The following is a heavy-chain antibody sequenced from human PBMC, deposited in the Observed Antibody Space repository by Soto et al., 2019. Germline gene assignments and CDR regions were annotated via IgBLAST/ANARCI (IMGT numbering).Heavy chain of an antibody. D-gene: IGHD3-3*01. J-gene: IGHJ5*02. Sequence: ASVKVYSKASGYPFTIYGITWVRQAPGQGREWMGWISTYNDYINYAQKFQRRVTMTAETSTSTADMELRSLTSDDTAVYYCTRVPAPGDLWNAYQTNWFDPWGQGTLVTVSS. V-gene: IGHV1-18*04. CDR1: GYPFTIYG. CDR2: ISTYNDYI. CDR3: TRVPAPGDLWNAYQTNWFDP.